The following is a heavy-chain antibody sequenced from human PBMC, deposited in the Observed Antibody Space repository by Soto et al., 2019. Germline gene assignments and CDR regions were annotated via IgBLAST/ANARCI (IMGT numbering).Heavy chain of an antibody. J-gene: IGHJ4*02. CDR2: INHSGST. D-gene: IGHD3-9*01. Sequence: SETLSLTCAVYGGSFSGYYWSWIRQPPGKGLEWIGEINHSGSTNYNPSLKSRVTISVDTSKNQFSLKLSSVTAADTAVYYCARGKLTYYDILTGYFPPDYWGQGTRVTVSS. CDR1: GGSFSGYY. V-gene: IGHV4-34*01. CDR3: ARGKLTYYDILTGYFPPDY.